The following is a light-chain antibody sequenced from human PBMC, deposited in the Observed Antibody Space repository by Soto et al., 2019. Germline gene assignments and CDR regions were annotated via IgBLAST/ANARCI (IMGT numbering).Light chain of an antibody. CDR1: SSDVGGYNY. J-gene: IGLJ1*01. V-gene: IGLV2-14*01. CDR3: SSYTSSSTHYV. CDR2: DVS. Sequence: QSVLTQPASVSGSPGQSITISCTGTSSDVGGYNYVSWYQQHPGKAPKLMIYDVSNRPSGVPNRVSGSKSGNTASLTISGLQAEDEADYYCSSYTSSSTHYVFGTGTKLTVL.